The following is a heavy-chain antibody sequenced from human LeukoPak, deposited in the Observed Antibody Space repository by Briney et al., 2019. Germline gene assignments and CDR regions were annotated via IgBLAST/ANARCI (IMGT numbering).Heavy chain of an antibody. CDR3: ARESLYYYDSSGADY. J-gene: IGHJ4*02. CDR2: INPNSGGT. CDR1: GYTFTGYY. D-gene: IGHD3-22*01. Sequence: ASVKVSCKASGYTFTGYYMPWVRQAPGQGLEWMGWINPNSGGTNYAQKFQGRVTMTRDTSISTAYMELSRLRSDDTAVYYCARESLYYYDSSGADYWDQGTLVTVSS. V-gene: IGHV1-2*02.